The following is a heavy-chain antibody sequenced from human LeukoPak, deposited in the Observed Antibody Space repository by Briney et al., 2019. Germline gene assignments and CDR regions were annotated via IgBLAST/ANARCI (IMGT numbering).Heavy chain of an antibody. V-gene: IGHV1-46*01. J-gene: IGHJ4*02. CDR2: INPSGGST. D-gene: IGHD1-1*01. Sequence: ASVKVSCKASGYSFISFYIHWVRQAPGQGLEWMGVINPSGGSTAYAQQFQGRVTMTRDTSTSTVYMELSSLRSEDTAVYYCAGHSLIRTTPFDYWGQGTLVTVSS. CDR3: AGHSLIRTTPFDY. CDR1: GYSFISFY.